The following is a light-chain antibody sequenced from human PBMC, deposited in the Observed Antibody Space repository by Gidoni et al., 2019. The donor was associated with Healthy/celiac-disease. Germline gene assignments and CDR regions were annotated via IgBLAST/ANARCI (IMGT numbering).Light chain of an antibody. CDR2: EVS. V-gene: IGLV2-14*01. CDR3: SSYTSSSTLVV. Sequence: QSALTQPASVSGSPGQSITISCTGTSSDVGGYNYVSWYQQHPGKAPKLMIYEVSNRHSGVSNRFSGSKSGNTASLTISGLQAEDDADYYCSSYTSSSTLVVFGGGTKLTVL. CDR1: SSDVGGYNY. J-gene: IGLJ2*01.